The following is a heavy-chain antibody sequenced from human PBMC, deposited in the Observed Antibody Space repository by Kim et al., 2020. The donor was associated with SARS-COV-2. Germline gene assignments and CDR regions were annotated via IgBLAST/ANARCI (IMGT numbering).Heavy chain of an antibody. V-gene: IGHV1-3*01. Sequence: SQKFQGRVTITRDTSTNTVYMELSSLRSEDTALYYCASDWYNWNYYGMDVWGQGTTVTVSS. CDR3: ASDWYNWNYYGMDV. D-gene: IGHD1-1*01. J-gene: IGHJ6*02.